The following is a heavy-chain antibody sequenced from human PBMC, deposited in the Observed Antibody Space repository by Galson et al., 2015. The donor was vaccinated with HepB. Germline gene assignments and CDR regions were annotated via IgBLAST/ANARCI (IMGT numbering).Heavy chain of an antibody. Sequence: SVKVSCKASGFTFTSSAMQWVRQARGQRLEWIGWIVVGSGNTNYAQKFQERVTITRDMSTSTAYMELSSLRSEDTAVYYCAAWDMATITETNYFDYWGQGTLVTVSS. J-gene: IGHJ4*02. CDR2: IVVGSGNT. D-gene: IGHD5-24*01. CDR3: AAWDMATITETNYFDY. V-gene: IGHV1-58*02. CDR1: GFTFTSSA.